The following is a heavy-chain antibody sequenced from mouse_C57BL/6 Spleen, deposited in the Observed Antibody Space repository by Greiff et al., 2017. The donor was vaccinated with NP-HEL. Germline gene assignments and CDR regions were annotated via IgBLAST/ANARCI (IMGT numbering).Heavy chain of an antibody. CDR1: GFTFSNYW. D-gene: IGHD2-10*02. J-gene: IGHJ3*01. V-gene: IGHV6-3*01. CDR3: TALGVWFAY. Sequence: EVHLVESGGGLVQPGGSMKLSCVASGFTFSNYWMNWVRQSPEKGLEWVAQIRLKSDNYATHYAESVKGRFTISRDDSKSSVYPQMNNLRAEDTGIYYCTALGVWFAYWGQGTLVTVSA. CDR2: IRLKSDNYAT.